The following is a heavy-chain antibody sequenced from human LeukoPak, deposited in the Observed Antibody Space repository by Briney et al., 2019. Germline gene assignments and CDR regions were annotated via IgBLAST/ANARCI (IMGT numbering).Heavy chain of an antibody. CDR3: ARGGPYRAPYYYYGMDV. CDR1: GYTFTGYY. J-gene: IGHJ6*02. CDR2: INPNSGGT. Sequence: ASVKVSCKASGYTFTGYYMHWVRQAPGQGLEWMGWINPNSGGTNYAQKFQGWVTMTRDTPISTAYMELSRLRSDDTAVYYCARGGPYRAPYYYYGMDVWGQGTTVTVSS. V-gene: IGHV1-2*04. D-gene: IGHD5-12*01.